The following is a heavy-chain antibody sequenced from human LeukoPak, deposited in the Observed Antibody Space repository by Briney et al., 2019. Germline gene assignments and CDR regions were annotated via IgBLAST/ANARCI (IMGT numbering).Heavy chain of an antibody. V-gene: IGHV3-49*04. CDR1: GFTFSDYA. D-gene: IGHD3-22*01. CDR3: SRFYSSGWASGAFDI. Sequence: GGSLRLSCTTSGFTFSDYAESWVRQAPGKGLEWIGFIRNKANGGTTEYAASVKGRFTISRDDSKTIAHLQMSSLKTEDTAVYYCSRFYSSGWASGAFDIWGQGTMVTVSS. CDR2: IRNKANGGTT. J-gene: IGHJ3*02.